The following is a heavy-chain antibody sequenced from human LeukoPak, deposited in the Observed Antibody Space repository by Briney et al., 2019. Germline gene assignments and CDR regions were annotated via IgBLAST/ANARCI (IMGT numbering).Heavy chain of an antibody. V-gene: IGHV3-66*02. D-gene: IGHD3-3*01. CDR3: ASLGGASQGC. J-gene: IGHJ4*02. CDR2: VYAGGAT. Sequence: GGSLGLSCTAPGFTVNANNMNWVRQAPGKGLEWVSLVYAGGATHYAESVKGRFTISRDSSKETLWLQMNSLTTDDTAVYYCASLGGASQGCWGQGTLVTVSS. CDR1: GFTVNANN.